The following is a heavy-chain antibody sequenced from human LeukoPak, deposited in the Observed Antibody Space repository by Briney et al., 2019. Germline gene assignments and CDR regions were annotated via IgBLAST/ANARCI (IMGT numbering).Heavy chain of an antibody. D-gene: IGHD2-2*02. V-gene: IGHV1-69*02. J-gene: IGHJ5*02. CDR1: GGTFSSYT. CDR2: IIPILGIA. Sequence: ASVKVSCKASGGTFSSYTISWVRQAPGQGLERMGRIIPILGIANYAQKFQGRVTITADKSTSTAYMELSSLRSEDTAVYYCARGVPAAIDNWFDPWGQGTLVTVSS. CDR3: ARGVPAAIDNWFDP.